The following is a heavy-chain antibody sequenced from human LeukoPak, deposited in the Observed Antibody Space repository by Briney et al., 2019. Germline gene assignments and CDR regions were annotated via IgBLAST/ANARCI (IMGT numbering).Heavy chain of an antibody. CDR3: AKDLQWELPRGDALDI. Sequence: ASVKVSCKTSGYTFTGYYMHWVRQAPGQGLEWMGWINPKSGGTNYAQNFQGRVTMTRNTSISTAYMELSRLRSDDTAVYYCAKDLQWELPRGDALDIWGQGTMVTVSS. CDR2: INPKSGGT. D-gene: IGHD1-26*01. CDR1: GYTFTGYY. V-gene: IGHV1-2*02. J-gene: IGHJ3*02.